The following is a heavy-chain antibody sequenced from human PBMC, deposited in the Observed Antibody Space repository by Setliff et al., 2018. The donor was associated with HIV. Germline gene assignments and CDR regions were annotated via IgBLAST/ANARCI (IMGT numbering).Heavy chain of an antibody. CDR1: DYSISSAYY. J-gene: IGHJ4*01. D-gene: IGHD2-2*01. V-gene: IGHV4-38-2*01. Sequence: SETLSLTCAVSDYSISSAYYWGWTRQPPGKGLEWIGHIHHSGSTYYNPSLKIRVTISVDTAKNVFSLKLISVTAADTAVYYCARGPAMPTGDIVVVPAAPYFEHWGLGTLVTVSS. CDR3: ARGPAMPTGDIVVVPAAPYFEH. CDR2: IHHSGST.